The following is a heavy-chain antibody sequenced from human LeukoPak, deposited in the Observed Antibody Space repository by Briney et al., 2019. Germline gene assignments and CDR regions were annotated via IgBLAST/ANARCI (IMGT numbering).Heavy chain of an antibody. V-gene: IGHV3-73*01. CDR3: TRQSIAGDRRDY. CDR1: GFTFSGSA. D-gene: IGHD6-6*01. CDR2: IRSEANSYAT. Sequence: GGSLRLSCAASGFTFSGSAMHWVRQASGKGLEWVGRIRSEANSYATAYAASVKGRFTISRDDSKNTAYLQMNSLKTEDTAVYYCTRQSIAGDRRDYWGQGTLVTVSS. J-gene: IGHJ4*02.